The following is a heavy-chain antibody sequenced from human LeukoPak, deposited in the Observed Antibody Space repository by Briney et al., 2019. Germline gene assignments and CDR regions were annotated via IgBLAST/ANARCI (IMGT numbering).Heavy chain of an antibody. J-gene: IGHJ3*02. D-gene: IGHD1-1*01. CDR1: GHSFTTYW. CDR3: ARRLRTGGFDI. V-gene: IGHV5-51*01. Sequence: GESLKISCKGSGHSFTTYWIDWVRQVPGKGLEWMGLIQPADSQTRYNPSFQGQVTLSDDKSINTAYLQWSSLRPSDTAMYYCARRLRTGGFDIWGQGTEVTVSS. CDR2: IQPADSQT.